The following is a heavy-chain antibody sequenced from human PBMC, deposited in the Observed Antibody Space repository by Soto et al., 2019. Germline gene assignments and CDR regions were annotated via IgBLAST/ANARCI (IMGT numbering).Heavy chain of an antibody. CDR3: ARMKKGGTFGWTLIDH. D-gene: IGHD3-9*01. Sequence: SGPTLVNPIQTLPLTCTFSGLSLTARGMSVTWIRQPPGKMLEWLALIDWRHGKYYSSFLKTRVNLSKDTSKHQVVLTLNNMDPGDAGTYYCARMKKGGTFGWTLIDHGSQGTRATASS. J-gene: IGHJ4*02. V-gene: IGHV2-70*13. CDR2: IDWRHGK. CDR1: GLSLTARGMS.